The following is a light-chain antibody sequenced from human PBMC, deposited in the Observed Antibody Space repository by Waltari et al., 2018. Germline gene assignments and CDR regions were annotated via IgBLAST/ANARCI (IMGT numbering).Light chain of an antibody. V-gene: IGLV1-47*02. J-gene: IGLJ2*01. CDR2: YSN. CDR3: AAWDNSLSSGL. CDR1: SSNIGTNY. Sequence: QSVLTQPPSASGAPGQSVTISCSGSSSNIGTNYVYWYQQLPGTAPKLLIYYSNQRPSGVPDRFSGSKSGTSASLAITGLRSEDEADYHCAAWDNSLSSGLFGGRTRLTVL.